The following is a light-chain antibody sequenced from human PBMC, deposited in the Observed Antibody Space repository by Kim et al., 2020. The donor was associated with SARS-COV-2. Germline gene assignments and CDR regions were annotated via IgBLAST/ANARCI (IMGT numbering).Light chain of an antibody. J-gene: IGLJ2*01. CDR2: RDS. V-gene: IGLV3-9*01. Sequence: VALGQTASITCGGNNIGTKNVHWYQQKPGRAPVVGIYRDSRRPSGIPERFSGSNSGNTATLTISRAQAGDEADYYCQVWDSSTVVFGGGTQLTVL. CDR3: QVWDSSTVV. CDR1: NIGTKN.